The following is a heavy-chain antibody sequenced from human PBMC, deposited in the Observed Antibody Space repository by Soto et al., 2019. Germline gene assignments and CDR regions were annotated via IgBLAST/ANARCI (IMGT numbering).Heavy chain of an antibody. J-gene: IGHJ4*02. Sequence: QLQLQESGPGLVKPSGTLSLTCTVSTASISSATFYWGWIRQPPGKGLEWIGSIYYSGRTYYNPSVKSRVTISVDTSKNQFSLKMNSVTATDTAVYYCARHGVAALQFDFWGQGTLVTVSS. CDR1: TASISSATFY. CDR2: IYYSGRT. CDR3: ARHGVAALQFDF. V-gene: IGHV4-39*01. D-gene: IGHD6-25*01.